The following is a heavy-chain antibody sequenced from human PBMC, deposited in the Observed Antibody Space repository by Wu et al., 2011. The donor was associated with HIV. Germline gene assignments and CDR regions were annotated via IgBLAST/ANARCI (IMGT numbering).Heavy chain of an antibody. D-gene: IGHD3-3*01. CDR3: ARDRGDFWSGYYTQYYYYYYMDV. CDR2: INPSGGST. V-gene: IGHV1-46*01. CDR1: GYTFTSYY. Sequence: QVQLVQSGAEVKKPGASVKVSCKASGYTFTSYYMHWVRQAPGQGLEWMGIINPSGGSTSYAQKFQGRVTMTRDTSTSTVYMELSSLRSEDTAVYYCARDRGDFWSGYYTQYYYYYYMDVWGKGTTVTVSS. J-gene: IGHJ6*03.